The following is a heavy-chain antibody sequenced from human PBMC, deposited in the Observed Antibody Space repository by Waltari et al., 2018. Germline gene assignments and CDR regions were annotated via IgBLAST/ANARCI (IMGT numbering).Heavy chain of an antibody. CDR2: ISSSSTI. V-gene: IGHV3-48*04. D-gene: IGHD4-17*01. CDR1: GFTFSSDS. Sequence: EVQLVESGGGLVQPGGSLRLSCAASGFTFSSDSMNWVRQAPGKGLEWVSYISSSSTIYYADSVKGRFTISRDNAKNSLYLQMNSLRAEDTAVYYCATTGKTSGDYGDSIDAFDIWGQGTMVTVSS. CDR3: ATTGKTSGDYGDSIDAFDI. J-gene: IGHJ3*02.